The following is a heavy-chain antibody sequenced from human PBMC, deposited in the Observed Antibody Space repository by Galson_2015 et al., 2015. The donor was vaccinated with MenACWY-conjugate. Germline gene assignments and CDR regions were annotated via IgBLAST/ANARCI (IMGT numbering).Heavy chain of an antibody. CDR3: ARHPPGGRGMDV. CDR1: GYSFTNYW. V-gene: IGHV5-51*01. D-gene: IGHD2-15*01. CDR2: VNPGDSNI. Sequence: SGAEVKKPGESLKISCKGSGYSFTNYWIGWVRQMPGEGLEWMGLINPGIVNPGDSNIRYSPSLQGQVTISADESISTAYLQWSSLKASDTAMYYCARHPPGGRGMDVWGRGTTVTVSS. J-gene: IGHJ6*02.